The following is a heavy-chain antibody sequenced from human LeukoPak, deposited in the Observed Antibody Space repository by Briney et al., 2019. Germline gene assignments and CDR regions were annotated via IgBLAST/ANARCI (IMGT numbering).Heavy chain of an antibody. J-gene: IGHJ4*02. CDR1: GFTFSSYE. D-gene: IGHD3-22*01. Sequence: GGSLRLSCAASGFTFSSYEMNWVRQAPGKGLEWVANIKQDGSEKYYVDSVKGRFTISRDNAKNSLYLQMNSLRAEDTAVYYCASPGAYYYDSSGLDYWGQGTLVTVSS. CDR3: ASPGAYYYDSSGLDY. V-gene: IGHV3-7*01. CDR2: IKQDGSEK.